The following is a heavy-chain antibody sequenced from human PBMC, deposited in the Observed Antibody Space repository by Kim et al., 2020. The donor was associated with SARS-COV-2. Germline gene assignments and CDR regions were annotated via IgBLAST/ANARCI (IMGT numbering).Heavy chain of an antibody. V-gene: IGHV1-69*05. D-gene: IGHD2-15*01. Sequence: SVKVSCKASGGTFSSYAISWVRQAPGQGLEWMGGIVPIFSTSNYAQKLQGRVTITTDKSTSTAYMELSSLRSEDTAVYYCARAGGFCSGGSCYSWFDPWGQGTLVTVSS. CDR1: GGTFSSYA. J-gene: IGHJ5*02. CDR2: IVPIFSTS. CDR3: ARAGGFCSGGSCYSWFDP.